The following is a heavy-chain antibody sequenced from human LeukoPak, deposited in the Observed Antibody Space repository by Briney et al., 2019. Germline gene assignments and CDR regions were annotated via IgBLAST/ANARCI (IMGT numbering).Heavy chain of an antibody. CDR3: ARLSGYSSGWYVYYYYMDV. V-gene: IGHV4-34*01. Sequence: PSETLSLTCAVYGGSFSGYYWSWIRQPPGKGLEWIGEINHSGSTNYNPSLKSRVTISVDTSKNQFSLKLSSVTAADTAVYYCARLSGYSSGWYVYYYYMDVWGKGTTVTISS. D-gene: IGHD6-19*01. CDR2: INHSGST. CDR1: GGSFSGYY. J-gene: IGHJ6*03.